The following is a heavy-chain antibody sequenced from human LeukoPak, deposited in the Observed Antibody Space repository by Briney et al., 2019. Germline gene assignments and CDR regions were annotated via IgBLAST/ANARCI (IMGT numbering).Heavy chain of an antibody. Sequence: GASVKVSCKASGYTFTGYYMHWVRQAPGQGLEWMGRINPNRGSTKYAKKFQGRVTMTRDTSSSTAYMELSRLRSDDTAVYYCASAYRNYGSGSYYNGFDPWGQGTLVTVSS. D-gene: IGHD3-10*01. CDR3: ASAYRNYGSGSYYNGFDP. J-gene: IGHJ5*02. CDR1: GYTFTGYY. CDR2: INPNRGST. V-gene: IGHV1-2*06.